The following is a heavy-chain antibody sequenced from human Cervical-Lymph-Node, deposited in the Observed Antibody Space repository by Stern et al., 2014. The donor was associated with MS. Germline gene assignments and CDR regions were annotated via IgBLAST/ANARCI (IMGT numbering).Heavy chain of an antibody. V-gene: IGHV1-8*01. D-gene: IGHD2-8*01. CDR2: MNPNSGTP. CDR3: ARGPVGYCTNGVCPFDY. CDR1: GHTFTSYD. J-gene: IGHJ4*02. Sequence: VQLLEPGAEVKKPGASVKVSCKASGHTFTSYDINWGRQATGQGLEWMGWMNPNSGTPGYAQNFQGRVTMTRNTSISTAYMELSSLRSEDTAVYYCARGPVGYCTNGVCPFDYWGQGTLVTVSS.